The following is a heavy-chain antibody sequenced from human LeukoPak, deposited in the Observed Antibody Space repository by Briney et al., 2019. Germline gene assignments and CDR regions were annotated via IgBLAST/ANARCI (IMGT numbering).Heavy chain of an antibody. V-gene: IGHV4-39*07. D-gene: IGHD2-2*01. CDR3: ARGVFSSLVVVPAYYYYMDV. Sequence: SETLSLTCTVSGASISTSRDYWGWIRQPPGKGLEWIGSIYYIGDTYYNPSLKSRVTMSLDMSKNQFSLKLNSVTAADTAVYYCARGVFSSLVVVPAYYYYMDVWGKGTTVTISS. CDR1: GASISTSRDY. CDR2: IYYIGDT. J-gene: IGHJ6*03.